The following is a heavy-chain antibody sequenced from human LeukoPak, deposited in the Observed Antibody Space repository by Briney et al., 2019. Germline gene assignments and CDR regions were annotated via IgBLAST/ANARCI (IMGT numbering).Heavy chain of an antibody. CDR3: ARAPYYYGSGRAPPLNV. D-gene: IGHD3-10*01. V-gene: IGHV4-34*01. J-gene: IGHJ6*02. CDR2: INHSGST. CDR1: GGSFSGYY. Sequence: PPETLSLTCAVYGGSFSGYYWSWIRQPPGKGLEWIGEINHSGSTNYNPSLKSRVTISVDTSKNQFSLKLSSVTAADTAVYYCARAPYYYGSGRAPPLNVWGQGTTVTVSS.